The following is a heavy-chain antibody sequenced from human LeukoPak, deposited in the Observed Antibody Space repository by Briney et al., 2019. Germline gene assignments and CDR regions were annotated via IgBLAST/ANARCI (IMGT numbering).Heavy chain of an antibody. J-gene: IGHJ3*02. CDR2: LYSGGIS. D-gene: IGHD3-16*01. V-gene: IGHV3-53*01. Sequence: PGGSLRLSCAVSGFSASRNYMNWVRQVPGKGLEWVSVLYSGGISCYADSVKGRFTISRDNSKNILYLQMNSLRAEDTAVYFCAGDRGDDYIPGGAFDIWGQGTMVTVSS. CDR3: AGDRGDDYIPGGAFDI. CDR1: GFSASRNY.